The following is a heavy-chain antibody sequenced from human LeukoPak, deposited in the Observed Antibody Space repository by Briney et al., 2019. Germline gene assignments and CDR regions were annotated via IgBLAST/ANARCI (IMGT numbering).Heavy chain of an antibody. CDR1: GGSISSGDYY. J-gene: IGHJ5*02. Sequence: PSEALSLTCTVSGGSISSGDYYWSWIRQPPGRGLEWFGYIYYSGSTYYNPSLKSRVTISVDTSKNQFSLKLSSVTAADTAVYYCARGKTWIQLWLFDPWGQGTLVTVSS. V-gene: IGHV4-30-4*08. CDR2: IYYSGST. D-gene: IGHD5-18*01. CDR3: ARGKTWIQLWLFDP.